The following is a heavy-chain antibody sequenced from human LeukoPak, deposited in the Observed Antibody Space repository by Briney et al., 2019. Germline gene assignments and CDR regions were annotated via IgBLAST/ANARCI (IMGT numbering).Heavy chain of an antibody. CDR1: GGSISGSSYH. CDR3: ATTYSYTSGGYDY. D-gene: IGHD5-18*01. CDR2: INYSGTT. V-gene: IGHV4-39*01. J-gene: IGHJ4*02. Sequence: SETLSLTCTVSGGSISGSSYHWGWIRQSPGKGLEWIGSINYSGTTYYNPSLKSRVTTSVDTSKYQFSLKVSSVTAADTAVYYCATTYSYTSGGYDYWGQGTLVTVSS.